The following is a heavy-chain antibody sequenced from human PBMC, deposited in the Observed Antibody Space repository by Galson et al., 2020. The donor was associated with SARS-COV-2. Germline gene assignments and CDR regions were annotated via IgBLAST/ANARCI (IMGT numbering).Heavy chain of an antibody. D-gene: IGHD3-3*01. CDR1: GYTFTSYA. J-gene: IGHJ6*03. CDR2: INAGNGNT. Sequence: ASVKVSCKASGYTFTSYAMHWVRQAPGQRLEWMGWINAGNGNTKYSQKFQGRVTITRDTSASTAYMELSSLRTEDTAVYYCARDRQDYYGDYYYYYMDVWGKGTTVTVSS. CDR3: ARDRQDYYGDYYYYYMDV. V-gene: IGHV1-3*01.